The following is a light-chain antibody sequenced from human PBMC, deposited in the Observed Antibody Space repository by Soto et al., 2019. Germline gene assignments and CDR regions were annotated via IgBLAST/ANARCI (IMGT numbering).Light chain of an antibody. CDR3: SSYTSSSTLV. CDR2: EVS. CDR1: SNDVGGYNY. Sequence: QSVLTQPASVSGSPGQSITISCTGTSNDVGGYNYVSWYQHHPGKAPKLMIYEVSDRPSGVSNRFSGSKSGNTASLTISGLQAEDEADYYCSSYTSSSTLVFGTGTKVTVL. J-gene: IGLJ1*01. V-gene: IGLV2-14*01.